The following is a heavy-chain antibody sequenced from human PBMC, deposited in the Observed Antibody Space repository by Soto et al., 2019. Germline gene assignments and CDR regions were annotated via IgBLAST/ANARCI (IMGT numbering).Heavy chain of an antibody. D-gene: IGHD2-2*01. J-gene: IGHJ3*02. Sequence: ASVKVSCKASGYTFTGYYMHWVRQAPGQGLEWMGWINPNSGGTNYAQKFQGRVTMTRDTSISTAYMELSRLRSDDTAVYYCAXEGGYCSSTSCYDAFDIWGQGTMVTVSS. V-gene: IGHV1-2*02. CDR2: INPNSGGT. CDR3: AXEGGYCSSTSCYDAFDI. CDR1: GYTFTGYY.